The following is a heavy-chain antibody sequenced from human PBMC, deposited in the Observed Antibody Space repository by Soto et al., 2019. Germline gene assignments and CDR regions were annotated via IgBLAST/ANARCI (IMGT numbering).Heavy chain of an antibody. V-gene: IGHV1-18*01. Sequence: ASVKVCCEASGYTFTSYGISWVRQAPGQGLEWMGWISGYNGKTNYAQKVQDRVTMTTDTSTSTVYMELRSLRSDDTAVYYCAREGDVAYYYYGMDVWGQGTTVTVSS. D-gene: IGHD2-21*02. CDR3: AREGDVAYYYYGMDV. CDR2: ISGYNGKT. J-gene: IGHJ6*02. CDR1: GYTFTSYG.